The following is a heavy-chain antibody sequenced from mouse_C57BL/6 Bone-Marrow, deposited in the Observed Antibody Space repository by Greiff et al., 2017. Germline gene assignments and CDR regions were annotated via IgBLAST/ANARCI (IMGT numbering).Heavy chain of an antibody. V-gene: IGHV1-82*01. CDR2: IYPGDGDP. J-gene: IGHJ3*01. CDR3: ARGKPWFAY. CDR1: GYAFSSSW. Sequence: VQLQQSGPELVKPGASVKISCKASGYAFSSSWMNWVKQRPGKGLEWIGRIYPGDGDPNSNGKFKGKATLTADKSSSTAYMHLSSLTSEDSAVYFSARGKPWFAYWGQGTLVTVSA.